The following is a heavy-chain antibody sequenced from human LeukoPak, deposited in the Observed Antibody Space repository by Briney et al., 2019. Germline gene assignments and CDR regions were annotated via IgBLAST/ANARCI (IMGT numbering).Heavy chain of an antibody. CDR2: INPNSGGT. D-gene: IGHD6-19*01. CDR1: GYTFTGYY. CDR3: ARDRPSIAVAGLYYYYYYMDV. J-gene: IGHJ6*03. Sequence: ASVKVSCKASGYTFTGYYMHWVRQAPGQGLEWMGWINPNSGGTNYAQKFQGRVTMTRDTSISTAYMELSRLRSDDTAVYYCARDRPSIAVAGLYYYYYYMDVWGKGTTVTVSS. V-gene: IGHV1-2*02.